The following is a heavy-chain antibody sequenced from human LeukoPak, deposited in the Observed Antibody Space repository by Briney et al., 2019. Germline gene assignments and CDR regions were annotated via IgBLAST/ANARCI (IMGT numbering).Heavy chain of an antibody. CDR1: GGTFISYA. V-gene: IGHV1-69*05. CDR3: ARTYYDSSGYGPDY. J-gene: IGHJ4*02. Sequence: ASVKVSCKASGGTFISYAISWVRQAPGQGLEWMGRIIPIFGTANYAQKFQGRVTITTDESTSTAYMELSSLRSEDTAVYYCARTYYDSSGYGPDYWGQGTLVTVSS. D-gene: IGHD3-22*01. CDR2: IIPIFGTA.